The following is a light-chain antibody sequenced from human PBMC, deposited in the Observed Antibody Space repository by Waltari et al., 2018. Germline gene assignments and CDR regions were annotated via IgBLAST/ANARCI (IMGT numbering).Light chain of an antibody. CDR1: QSVGTY. CDR2: DAS. J-gene: IGKJ4*01. CDR3: QQRRNWPLT. V-gene: IGKV3-11*01. Sequence: EIVLTQSPAILSFSPGERATLSCRAIQSVGTYLAWYQQRPGQSPRLLIYDASYRATGIPARFSGSGSETDFTLTISSLQPEDFAVYYCQQRRNWPLTFGGGTRVQI.